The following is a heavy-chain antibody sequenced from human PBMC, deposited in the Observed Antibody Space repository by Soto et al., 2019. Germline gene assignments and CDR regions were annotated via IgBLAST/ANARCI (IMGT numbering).Heavy chain of an antibody. D-gene: IGHD3-3*01. CDR1: GASISDNNFY. J-gene: IGHJ5*02. V-gene: IGHV4-39*01. CDR2: IYYGETT. Sequence: QLQLQESGPGLVKPSETLSLSCSVSGASISDNNFYWGWVRQPPGKGLEWIGSIYYGETTYYNPSLKSRGTISADTSNNEVSLMVTSVTVADTAVYYCARLAAYDFWRGGNWFDTWGQGVLVTVSS. CDR3: ARLAAYDFWRGGNWFDT.